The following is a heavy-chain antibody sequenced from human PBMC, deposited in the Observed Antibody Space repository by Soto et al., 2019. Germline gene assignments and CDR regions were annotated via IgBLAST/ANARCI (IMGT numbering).Heavy chain of an antibody. J-gene: IGHJ4*02. CDR1: GYSFTSLD. CDR2: MQPSSGRT. V-gene: IGHV1-8*01. Sequence: QVQLVQSGAEVREPGASVKVSCKASGYSFTSLDINWVRQTTGQGLEWMGWMQPSSGRTGYAQKFQGRVTMTTDTSINPAYMELSSLTSDDTAFYYCARGVTAGVDYWGQGTLVTVSS. D-gene: IGHD1-26*01. CDR3: ARGVTAGVDY.